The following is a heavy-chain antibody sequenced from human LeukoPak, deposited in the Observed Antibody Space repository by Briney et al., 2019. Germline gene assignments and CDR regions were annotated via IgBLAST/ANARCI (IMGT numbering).Heavy chain of an antibody. J-gene: IGHJ5*02. V-gene: IGHV6-1*01. CDR3: ARGRSLIGFDP. CDR1: GDSFSSNSAA. Sequence: SQTLSLTCAISGDSFSSNSAAWSWVRQSPSRGLEWLGRTYYRSKWYNDYAVSVKSRITINPDTSKNQFSLQLNSVTPEDTAVYYCARGRSLIGFDPWGQGTLVTVSS. CDR2: TYYRSKWYN.